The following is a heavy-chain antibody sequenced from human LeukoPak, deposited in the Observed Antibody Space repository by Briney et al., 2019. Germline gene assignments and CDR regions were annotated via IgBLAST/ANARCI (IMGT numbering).Heavy chain of an antibody. CDR1: GGTFSSYA. J-gene: IGHJ6*03. D-gene: IGHD6-19*01. V-gene: IGHV1-69*13. CDR2: IIPTFGTA. Sequence: SVKVSCKASGGTFSSYAISWVRQATGQGLEWMGGIIPTFGTANYAQKFQGRVTITADESTSTAYMELSSLRSEDTAVYYCARGQNSSGWYKGDYYYMDVWGKGTTVTAPS. CDR3: ARGQNSSGWYKGDYYYMDV.